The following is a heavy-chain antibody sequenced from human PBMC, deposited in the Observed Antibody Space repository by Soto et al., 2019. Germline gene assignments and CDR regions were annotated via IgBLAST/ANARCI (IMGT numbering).Heavy chain of an antibody. CDR3: ATAKNHGANIFDY. CDR1: GYTFTGYY. D-gene: IGHD4-17*01. Sequence: QVQLVQSGAEVKKPGASVKVSCKASGYTFTGYYIHWVRQAPGQGLEWVGWLNPNSGGTYYAQNFQGRVTMTRDTSISTAYMELRWLRSDDTAVYYCATAKNHGANIFDYWGQGTLVTVSS. CDR2: LNPNSGGT. V-gene: IGHV1-2*02. J-gene: IGHJ4*02.